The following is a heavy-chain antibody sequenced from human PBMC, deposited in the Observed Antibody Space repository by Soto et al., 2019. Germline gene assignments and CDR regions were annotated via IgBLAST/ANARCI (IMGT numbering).Heavy chain of an antibody. V-gene: IGHV2-5*02. CDR1: GFSLSTSGVG. CDR3: AHSRCGGDCLQSYSSHYYYGMDV. CDR2: IYWDDDK. Sequence: QITLKESGPTLVKPTQTLTLTCTFSGFSLSTSGVGVGWIRQPPGKALEWLALIYWDDDKRYSPSLKSRLTITKDTSKNDVVHTMTNMDPVDTSTSYCAHSRCGGDCLQSYSSHYYYGMDVWGKGTTVTVSA. D-gene: IGHD2-21*02. J-gene: IGHJ6*04.